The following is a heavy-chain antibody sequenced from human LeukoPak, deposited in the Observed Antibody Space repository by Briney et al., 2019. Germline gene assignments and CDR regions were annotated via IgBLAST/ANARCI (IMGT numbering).Heavy chain of an antibody. V-gene: IGHV4-34*01. J-gene: IGHJ5*02. Sequence: SETLSLTCTVSGGSISSYYWSWIRQPPGKGLEWIGEINHSGSTNYNPSLKSRVTISVDTSKNQFSLKLSSVTAADTAVYYCARYCSSTSCYYTFDPWGQGTLVTVSS. CDR1: GGSISSYY. CDR2: INHSGST. D-gene: IGHD2-2*01. CDR3: ARYCSSTSCYYTFDP.